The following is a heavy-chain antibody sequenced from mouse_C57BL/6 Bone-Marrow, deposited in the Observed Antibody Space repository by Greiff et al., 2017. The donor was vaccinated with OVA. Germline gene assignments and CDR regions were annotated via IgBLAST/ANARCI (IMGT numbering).Heavy chain of an antibody. Sequence: EVKLQESGPGLVKPSQSLSLTCSVTGYSITSGYYWNWIRQFPGNKLEWMGYISYDGSNNYNPSLKNRISITRDTSKNQFFLKLNSVTTEDTATYYCARGYYGSSHDYWGQGTTLTVSS. V-gene: IGHV3-6*01. D-gene: IGHD1-1*01. CDR3: ARGYYGSSHDY. J-gene: IGHJ2*01. CDR1: GYSITSGYY. CDR2: ISYDGSN.